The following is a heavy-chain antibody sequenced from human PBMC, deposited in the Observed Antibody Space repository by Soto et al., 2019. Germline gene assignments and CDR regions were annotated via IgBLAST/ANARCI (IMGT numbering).Heavy chain of an antibody. CDR3: ASGNCGYVCYHDY. CDR1: GYSFSSYG. D-gene: IGHD2-21*01. CDR2: INTHNGDT. V-gene: IGHV1-18*01. J-gene: IGHJ4*02. Sequence: GASVKVSCKASGYSFSSYGISWVRQAPGQGLEWVGWINTHNGDTKYSQKFQGRVTITPDTSASTAYMELSSLTSEDTAVYYCASGNCGYVCYHDYWGQGTLVTVSS.